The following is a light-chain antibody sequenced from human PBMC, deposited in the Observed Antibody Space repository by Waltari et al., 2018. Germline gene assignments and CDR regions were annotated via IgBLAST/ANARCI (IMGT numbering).Light chain of an antibody. CDR3: QHYLRLPVT. CDR2: GIF. J-gene: IGKJ1*01. V-gene: IGKV3-20*01. CDR1: QSVNRA. Sequence: EIVLTQSPGTLSLSPGERATLSYKASQSVNRALAWYQQKPGQAPRLLIYGIFDRAAGTPDRFSGSGSGTDFSLTISRLEPEDFAVYYCQHYLRLPVTFGQGTRVEVK.